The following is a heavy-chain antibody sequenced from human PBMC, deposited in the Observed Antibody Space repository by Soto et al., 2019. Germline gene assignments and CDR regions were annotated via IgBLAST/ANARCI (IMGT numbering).Heavy chain of an antibody. Sequence: VKVSCKASGYSFISYGINWVRQAPGQGLEWMGWISAYNGSTNYAQKFQGRVTMTTDTSTTTAYMELRSLRFDDTAVYFCARPPRWNDWAFDYWGQGTLVTVSS. CDR1: GYSFISYG. J-gene: IGHJ4*01. CDR3: ARPPRWNDWAFDY. CDR2: ISAYNGST. D-gene: IGHD1-1*01. V-gene: IGHV1-18*01.